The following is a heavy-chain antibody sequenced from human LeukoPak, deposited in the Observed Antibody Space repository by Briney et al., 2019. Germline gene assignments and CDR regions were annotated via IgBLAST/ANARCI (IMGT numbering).Heavy chain of an antibody. CDR2: INPNSGGT. D-gene: IGHD3-9*01. CDR1: GYTFTGYY. CDR3: ARVEYDILTGVFDY. V-gene: IGHV1-2*02. Sequence: ASVKVSCKASGYTFTGYYMHWVRQAPGQGLEWMGWINPNSGGTNYAQKFQGRVTMTRDTSIGTAYMELSRLRSDDTAVYYCARVEYDILTGVFDYWGQGTLVTVSS. J-gene: IGHJ4*02.